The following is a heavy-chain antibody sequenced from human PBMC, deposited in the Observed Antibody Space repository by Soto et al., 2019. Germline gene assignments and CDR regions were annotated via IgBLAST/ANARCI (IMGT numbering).Heavy chain of an antibody. CDR2: INPNTGNT. CDR3: TRAYGAETFDF. CDR1: GYTFIGYY. J-gene: IGHJ5*01. V-gene: IGHV1-8*02. D-gene: IGHD3-10*01. Sequence: ASVKVSCKASGYTFIGYYINWVRQAPGHGLEWMGRINPNTGNTGYAQNFRGRVTMTQNTAIGTAYMELSSLRSDDTATYYCTRAYGAETFDFWGQGTRVTVSS.